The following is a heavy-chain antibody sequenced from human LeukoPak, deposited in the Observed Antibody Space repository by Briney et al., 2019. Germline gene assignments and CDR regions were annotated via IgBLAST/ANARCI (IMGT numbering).Heavy chain of an antibody. D-gene: IGHD3-3*01. Sequence: IPSQTVSLTCTVSGGSISGGSYYWSWIRQPPGKGLEWIGYIYYSGSTNYNPSLKSRVTISVDTSKNQFSLKLSSVTAADTAVYYCARKSRRNWFDPWGQGTLVTVSS. J-gene: IGHJ5*02. CDR3: ARKSRRNWFDP. CDR1: GGSISGGSYY. V-gene: IGHV4-61*01. CDR2: IYYSGST.